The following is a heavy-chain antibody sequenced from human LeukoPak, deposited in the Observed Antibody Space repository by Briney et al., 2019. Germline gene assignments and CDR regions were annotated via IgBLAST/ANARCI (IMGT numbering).Heavy chain of an antibody. D-gene: IGHD2-21*02. CDR2: INTDNGYT. CDR1: GYTFSAYA. J-gene: IGHJ4*02. V-gene: IGHV1-3*04. CDR3: ARDRRPCSRDCSSEFFYD. Sequence: ASVKVSCKASGYTFSAYAMHWVRQAPGQRLEWMGWINTDNGYTKYSQKFQGRVTITRDTSANTAYMELSSLTSEDTAVYYCARDRRPCSRDCSSEFFYDWGQGTLVTVSS.